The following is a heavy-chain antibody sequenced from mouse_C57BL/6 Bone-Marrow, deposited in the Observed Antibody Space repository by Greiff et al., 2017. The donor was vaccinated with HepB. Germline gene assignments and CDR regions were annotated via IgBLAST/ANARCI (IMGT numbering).Heavy chain of an antibody. CDR2: INPNNGGT. J-gene: IGHJ4*01. CDR1: GYTFTDYY. V-gene: IGHV1-26*01. CDR3: ARKGELLRYAMDY. Sequence: EVQLQQSGPELVKPGASVKISCKASGYTFTDYYMNWVKQSHGKSLEWIGDINPNNGGTSYNQKFKGKATLTVDKSSSTAYMELRSLTSEDSAVYYCARKGELLRYAMDYWGQGTSVTVSS. D-gene: IGHD2-1*01.